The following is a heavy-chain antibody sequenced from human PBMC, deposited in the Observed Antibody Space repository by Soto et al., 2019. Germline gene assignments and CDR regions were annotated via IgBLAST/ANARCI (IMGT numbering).Heavy chain of an antibody. D-gene: IGHD6-6*01. CDR1: GFTFSSYG. CDR2: IWYDGSNK. J-gene: IGHJ4*02. V-gene: IGHV3-33*01. CDR3: ARDVRVAARRGVDY. Sequence: QVQLVESGGGVVQPGRSLRLSCAASGFTFSSYGMHWVRQAPGKGLEWVAAIWYDGSNKYYADSVKGRFTISRDNSKNALYLQMNSLRAEDTAVYYCARDVRVAARRGVDYWGQGTLVTASS.